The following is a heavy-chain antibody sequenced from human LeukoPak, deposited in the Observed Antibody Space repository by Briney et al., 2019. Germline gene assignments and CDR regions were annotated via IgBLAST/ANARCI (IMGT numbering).Heavy chain of an antibody. CDR3: ARGPRYGYGLSNGWVDY. D-gene: IGHD6-19*01. J-gene: IGHJ4*02. CDR1: GYTFTSYD. CDR2: MNPNSGNT. Sequence: ASVKVSCKASGYTFTSYDINWVRQATGQGLEWMGWMNPNSGNTGYAQKFQGRVTMTRNTSISTAYMELSSLRSEDTAVYYCARGPRYGYGLSNGWVDYWGQGTLVTVSS. V-gene: IGHV1-8*01.